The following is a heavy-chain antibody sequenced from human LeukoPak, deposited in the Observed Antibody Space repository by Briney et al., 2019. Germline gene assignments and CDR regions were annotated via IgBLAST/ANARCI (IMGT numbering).Heavy chain of an antibody. Sequence: PGGSLRLSCAASGFTFSSYSMNWVRQAPGKGLEWVSSISSSSSYIYYADSVKGRFTISRDNAKNSLYLQMNSVRAEDTAVYYWARVECSSPSCYSPPPRVVFDMGGKGT. CDR1: GFTFSSYS. CDR2: ISSSSSYI. J-gene: IGHJ3*02. CDR3: ARVECSSPSCYSPPPRVVFDM. D-gene: IGHD2-2*01. V-gene: IGHV3-21*01.